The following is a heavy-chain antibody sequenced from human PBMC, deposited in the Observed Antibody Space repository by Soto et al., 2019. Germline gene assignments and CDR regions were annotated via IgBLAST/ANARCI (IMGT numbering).Heavy chain of an antibody. CDR2: IIPILGIA. CDR1: GGTFSRYT. Sequence: ASVKVSCKASGGTFSRYTISWVRQAPGRGLEWMGRIIPILGIANYAQKFQGRVTITADKSTSTAYMELSSLRSEDTAVYYCASGGDYDSSYYYYYGMDVWGQGTTVTVSS. D-gene: IGHD3-22*01. CDR3: ASGGDYDSSYYYYYGMDV. J-gene: IGHJ6*02. V-gene: IGHV1-69*02.